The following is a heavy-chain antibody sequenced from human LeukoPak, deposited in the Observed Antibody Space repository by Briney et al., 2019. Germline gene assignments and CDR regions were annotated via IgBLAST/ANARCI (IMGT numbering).Heavy chain of an antibody. Sequence: GASVKVSCKASGYTFTSYAMHWVRQAPGQRLEWMGWINAGNGNTKYSQKFQGRVTITRDTSASTAYMELSSLRSEDTAVYYCARERRRDGYPGRDAFDIWGQGTMVTVSS. CDR1: GYTFTSYA. D-gene: IGHD5-24*01. CDR2: INAGNGNT. J-gene: IGHJ3*02. V-gene: IGHV1-3*01. CDR3: ARERRRDGYPGRDAFDI.